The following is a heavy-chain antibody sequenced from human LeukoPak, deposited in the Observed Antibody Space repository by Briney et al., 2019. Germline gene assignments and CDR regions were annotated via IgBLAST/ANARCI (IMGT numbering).Heavy chain of an antibody. D-gene: IGHD1-26*01. Sequence: GGSLRLSCAASGFTFSSYAMSGVRQAPEEGLEWVSTISGSGGGTYYADSVKGRFTISRDDSKNTLYLEMNSLRAEDTAVYYCVKDLGRYRNNCFDYWGQGTLVTVSS. J-gene: IGHJ4*02. CDR2: ISGSGGGT. CDR1: GFTFSSYA. V-gene: IGHV3-23*01. CDR3: VKDLGRYRNNCFDY.